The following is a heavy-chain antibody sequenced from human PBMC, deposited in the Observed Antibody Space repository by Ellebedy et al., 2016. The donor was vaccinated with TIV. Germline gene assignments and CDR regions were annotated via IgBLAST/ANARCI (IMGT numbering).Heavy chain of an antibody. D-gene: IGHD6-19*01. CDR3: VTFRDSSGWYEDN. J-gene: IGHJ4*02. V-gene: IGHV1-2*04. CDR1: GYTFTGYY. CDR2: INPNSGGT. Sequence: ASVKVSCXASGYTFTGYYIHWVRQAPGQGLEWMGWINPNSGGTNYTQKFQGWVTMTRETSISTAYMELRRPRSDDTAVYYCVTFRDSSGWYEDNWGQGTLVTVSS.